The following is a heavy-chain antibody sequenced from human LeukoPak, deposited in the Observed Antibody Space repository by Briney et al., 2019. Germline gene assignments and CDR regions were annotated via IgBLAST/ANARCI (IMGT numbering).Heavy chain of an antibody. CDR3: AAWQNRLFDY. CDR2: IYHSGST. D-gene: IGHD2/OR15-2a*01. Sequence: PSGTLSLTCAVSGDSIKSSNWWSWVRQPPGKGLEWIGEIYHSGSTNYNASLKSRVTISVDKSKNQLSLKLSSVTAADTAVYYCAAWQNRLFDYWGQGTLVTVSS. V-gene: IGHV4-4*02. J-gene: IGHJ4*02. CDR1: GDSIKSSNW.